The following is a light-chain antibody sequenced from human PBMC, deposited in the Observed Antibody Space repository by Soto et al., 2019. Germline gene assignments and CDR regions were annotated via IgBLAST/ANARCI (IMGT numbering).Light chain of an antibody. CDR1: SSDVGSYNL. Sequence: QPALTQPASVSGSPGQSITISCTGTSSDVGSYNLVSWYQQHPGKAPKLMIYEVTKRPSGVSNRLSGSKSGNTASLTISGLQAEDEADYYCCSYAGGSIPVVFGGGTKLTVL. CDR2: EVT. V-gene: IGLV2-23*02. J-gene: IGLJ3*02. CDR3: CSYAGGSIPVV.